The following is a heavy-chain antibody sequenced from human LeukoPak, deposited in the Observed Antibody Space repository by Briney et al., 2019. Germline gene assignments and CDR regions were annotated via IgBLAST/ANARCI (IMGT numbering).Heavy chain of an antibody. CDR2: IRSKAYGGTT. V-gene: IGHV3-49*04. CDR1: RFTFGDYA. Sequence: GGSLRLSCTASRFTFGDYAMSWVRQAPGKGLEWVGFIRSKAYGGTTEYAASVKGRFTISRDDSKSIAYLQMNSLKTEDTAVYYCTRGPDYYYYYGMDVWGKGTTVTVSS. J-gene: IGHJ6*04. CDR3: TRGPDYYYYYGMDV.